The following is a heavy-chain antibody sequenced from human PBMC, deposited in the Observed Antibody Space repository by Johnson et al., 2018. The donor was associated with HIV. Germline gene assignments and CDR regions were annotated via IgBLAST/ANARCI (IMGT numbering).Heavy chain of an antibody. CDR1: GFTFSSYW. CDR2: IKQDGSEK. J-gene: IGHJ3*02. Sequence: VQLVESGGGLVQPGGSLRLSCAASGFTFSSYWMSWVRQAPGKGLEWVANIKQDGSEKYYVDSVKGRFTISRDNAKNTVYLQMNSLRVEDTAVYYCAKDMTAYYNFWSGYDQAFDIWGQGTMVTVSS. D-gene: IGHD3-3*01. CDR3: AKDMTAYYNFWSGYDQAFDI. V-gene: IGHV3-7*01.